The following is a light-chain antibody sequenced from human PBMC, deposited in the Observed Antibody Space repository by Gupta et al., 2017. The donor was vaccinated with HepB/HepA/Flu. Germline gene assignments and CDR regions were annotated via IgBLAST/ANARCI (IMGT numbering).Light chain of an antibody. CDR2: RVS. CDR3: EQGNYCPVT. V-gene: IGKV2-30*02. CDR1: QSLVHSDGNTF. J-gene: IGKJ2*01. Sequence: DVVMTQSPLFLPVTLGQPASISCRSSQSLVHSDGNTFVHWFQQRPGQSPRRLIYRVSNRDSGVPDRCSGSGSGNVFTPKSSRLEDEDVGIYYCEQGNYCPVTFGQGTKVEIK.